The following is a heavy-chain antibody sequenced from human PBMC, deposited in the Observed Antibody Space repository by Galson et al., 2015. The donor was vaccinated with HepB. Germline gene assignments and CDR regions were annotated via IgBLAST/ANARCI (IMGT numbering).Heavy chain of an antibody. J-gene: IGHJ6*03. D-gene: IGHD6-6*01. CDR1: GFSLSTSGVC. V-gene: IGHV2-70*11. Sequence: PALVKPTQTLTLTCTFSGFSLSTSGVCVSWIRQPPGKALEWLARIDWDDDKYYSTSLKTRLTISKDTSKNQVVLTMTNMDPVDTATYYCARGGYSGSSTRYYYYYMDVWGKGTTVTVSS. CDR2: IDWDDDK. CDR3: ARGGYSGSSTRYYYYYMDV.